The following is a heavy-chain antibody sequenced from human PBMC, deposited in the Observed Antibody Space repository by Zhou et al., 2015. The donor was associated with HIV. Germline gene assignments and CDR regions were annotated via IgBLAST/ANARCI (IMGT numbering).Heavy chain of an antibody. V-gene: IGHV1-69*06. J-gene: IGHJ2*01. CDR3: ARDRGAARPDWRYFDL. CDR1: GGIFSSYA. CDR2: IIPIFGTA. Sequence: QVQLVQSGAEVKKPGSSVKVSCKASGGIFSSYAVSWVRQAPGQGLEWMGAIIPIFGTANYAQKFQGRVSITADRSTSTAYMELRSLRSEDTAVYYCARDRGAARPDWRYFDLWGRGTLVTVSS. D-gene: IGHD6-6*01.